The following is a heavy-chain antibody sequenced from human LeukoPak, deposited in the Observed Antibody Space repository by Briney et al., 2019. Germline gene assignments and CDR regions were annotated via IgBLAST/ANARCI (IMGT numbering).Heavy chain of an antibody. Sequence: GGSLRLSCGASGFTFSNYAMSWVRQAPGKGLEWVSAISGSGGSTYYADSVKGRFTISRDNSKNTLYLQMNSLRAEDTAVYYCAKDQRGGNDAFDIWGQGTMVTVSS. CDR3: AKDQRGGNDAFDI. J-gene: IGHJ3*02. V-gene: IGHV3-23*01. CDR2: ISGSGGST. CDR1: GFTFSNYA. D-gene: IGHD2-15*01.